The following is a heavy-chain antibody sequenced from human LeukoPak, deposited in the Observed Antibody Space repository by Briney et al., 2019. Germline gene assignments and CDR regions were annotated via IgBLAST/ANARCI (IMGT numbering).Heavy chain of an antibody. V-gene: IGHV3-48*01. D-gene: IGHD2-2*01. CDR1: GFTFSSYS. Sequence: GGSLRLSCAASGFTFSSYSMNWVRQAPGKGLEWVSYISSSSTIYYADSVKGRFTISRDNAKNSLYLQMNSLRAEDTAVYYCAGVPAAWATYYYMDVWGKGTTVTISS. CDR2: ISSSSTI. J-gene: IGHJ6*03. CDR3: AGVPAAWATYYYMDV.